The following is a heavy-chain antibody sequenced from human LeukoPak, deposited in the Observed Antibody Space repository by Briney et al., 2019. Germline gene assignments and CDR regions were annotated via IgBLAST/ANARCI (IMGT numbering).Heavy chain of an antibody. CDR1: GGSITSGSITSNYYY. CDR3: ARHVHDPTFDF. J-gene: IGHJ4*02. CDR2: IEKSENT. Sequence: SETLSFTCIFSGGSITSGSITSNYYYWAWLRQPPGKGLEWIGSIEKSENTYYNPPLKSRVTISVATSQNHFSLKLSSVTAADTAIYYCARHVHDPTFDFWGQGTLVTVSS. V-gene: IGHV4-39*01.